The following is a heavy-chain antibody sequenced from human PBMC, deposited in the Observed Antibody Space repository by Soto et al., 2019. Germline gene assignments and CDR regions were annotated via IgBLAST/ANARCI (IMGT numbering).Heavy chain of an antibody. V-gene: IGHV3-53*01. CDR1: GFTVTINY. D-gene: IGHD5-12*01. CDR3: HGYGH. Sequence: EVQVVESGGGLIQPGGSLRLSCAVSGFTVTINYMSWVRQAPGKGLEWVSVIYTGGTTFYADSVKGRFTISRDTSRNTLYVQMNSLRGEDTAVYYCHGYGHWGQGTLVTVSS. CDR2: IYTGGTT. J-gene: IGHJ4*02.